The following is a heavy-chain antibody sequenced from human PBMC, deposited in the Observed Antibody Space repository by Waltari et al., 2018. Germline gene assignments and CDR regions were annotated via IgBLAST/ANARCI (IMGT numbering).Heavy chain of an antibody. D-gene: IGHD6-13*01. CDR1: GGTFSSYA. CDR2: IIPSFGTA. V-gene: IGHV1-69*05. CDR3: ARERSSSRKAFDI. J-gene: IGHJ3*02. Sequence: VQLVQSGAAVKKPGSSVKVSCKASGGTFSSYAISWVRQAPAQGRAWMGGIIPSFGTANYAQKFQGRVTITTDESTSTAYMELSSLRSEDTAVYYCARERSSSRKAFDIWGQGTMVTVSS.